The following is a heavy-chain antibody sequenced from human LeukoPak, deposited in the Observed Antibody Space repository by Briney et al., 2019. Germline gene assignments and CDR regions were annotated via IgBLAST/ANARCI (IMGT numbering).Heavy chain of an antibody. Sequence: SETLSLTCAVSGGSISSGGYSWSWIRQPPGKGLEWIGYIYHSGSTYYNPSLKSRVTISVDRSKNQFPLKLSSVTAADTAVYYCARAGDLNRWYFDLWGRGTLVTVSS. CDR2: IYHSGST. D-gene: IGHD7-27*01. CDR1: GGSISSGGYS. V-gene: IGHV4-30-2*01. CDR3: ARAGDLNRWYFDL. J-gene: IGHJ2*01.